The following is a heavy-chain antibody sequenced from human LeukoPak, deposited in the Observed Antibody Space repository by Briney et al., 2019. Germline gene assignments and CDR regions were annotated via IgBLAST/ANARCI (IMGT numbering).Heavy chain of an antibody. CDR1: GYTFTSHD. V-gene: IGHV1-8*01. CDR2: MHPNSGNT. J-gene: IGHJ6*02. CDR3: ARGQIDFWSGFGCNGMDV. D-gene: IGHD3-3*01. Sequence: ASVKVSCKASGYTFTSHDINWVRQATGQGLEWMGWMHPNSGNTGYAQKFQGRVTMTRDTSISTAYMDLSGLRSEDTAVYYCARGQIDFWSGFGCNGMDVWGQGTTVTVSS.